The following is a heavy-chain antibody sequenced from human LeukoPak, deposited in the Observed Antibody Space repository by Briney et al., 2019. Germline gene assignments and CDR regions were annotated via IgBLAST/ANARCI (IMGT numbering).Heavy chain of an antibody. CDR1: GYTFTGCY. Sequence: ASVKVSCKASGYTFTGCYMHWVRQAPGQGLEWMGWINPNSGGTNYAQKFQGRVTMTRDTSISTAYMELSRLRSDDTAVYYCARDSEDTTMGPGYWGQGTLVTVSS. CDR3: ARDSEDTTMGPGY. V-gene: IGHV1-2*02. D-gene: IGHD5-18*01. CDR2: INPNSGGT. J-gene: IGHJ4*02.